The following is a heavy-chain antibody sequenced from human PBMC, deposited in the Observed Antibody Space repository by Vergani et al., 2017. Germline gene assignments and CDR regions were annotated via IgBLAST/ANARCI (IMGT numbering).Heavy chain of an antibody. V-gene: IGHV2-70*02. CDR3: ARDRPYGDYVTPANYYYYYGMDV. D-gene: IGHD4-17*01. J-gene: IGHJ6*02. Sequence: QVTLRESGPALVKPTQTLTLTCTFSGFSLSTSGMCVSWIRQPPGKALEWLALIDWDDDKYYSTSLKTRLTISKDTSKNQVVLTMTNMDPVDTAVYYCARDRPYGDYVTPANYYYYYGMDVWGQGTTVTVSS. CDR2: IDWDDDK. CDR1: GFSLSTSGMC.